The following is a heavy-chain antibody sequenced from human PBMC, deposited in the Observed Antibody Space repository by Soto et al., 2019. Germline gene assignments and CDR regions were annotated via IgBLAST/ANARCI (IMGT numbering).Heavy chain of an antibody. J-gene: IGHJ4*02. CDR3: ARGYYYDSLRLDS. Sequence: TLSLTCGVYGGSFSTYYWSWIRQPQGKGLEWIGEINQSGSTNYNPSLKSRVTMSLDTSKKQFSLKMTSVTAADTAVYYCARGYYYDSLRLDSWGQGTLVTVSS. CDR1: GGSFSTYY. V-gene: IGHV4-34*01. CDR2: INQSGST. D-gene: IGHD3-22*01.